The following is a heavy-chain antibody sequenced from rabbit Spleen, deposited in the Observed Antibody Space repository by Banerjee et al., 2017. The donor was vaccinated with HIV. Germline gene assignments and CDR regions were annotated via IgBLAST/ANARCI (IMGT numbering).Heavy chain of an antibody. Sequence: QEQLVESGGGLVQPGGSLKLSCKASGFDFSNYGVSRVRQAPGKGLEWIGYIEPIFGNTYYASWVNGRFTISRENTQNTVSLQMNSLTAADTATYFCVRDQAGDVDYGPYYLNLWGQGTLVTVS. D-gene: IGHD2-1*01. V-gene: IGHV1S47*01. CDR2: IEPIFGNT. J-gene: IGHJ4*01. CDR3: VRDQAGDVDYGPYYLNL. CDR1: GFDFSNYG.